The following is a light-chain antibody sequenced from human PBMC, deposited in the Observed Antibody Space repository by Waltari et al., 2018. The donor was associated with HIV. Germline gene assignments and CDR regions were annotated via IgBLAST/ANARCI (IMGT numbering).Light chain of an antibody. Sequence: QTVVTKEPSFSVSPGGTVTLTCGLSSGSVSTRYYPSWYQQTPGQAPRTPIHSTNTRSSGVPDRFSGSIRGNKAALTITGAQEDDESDYYCVLYMGTGIWVFGGGTKLTVL. J-gene: IGLJ3*02. V-gene: IGLV8-61*01. CDR1: SGSVSTRYY. CDR3: VLYMGTGIWV. CDR2: STN.